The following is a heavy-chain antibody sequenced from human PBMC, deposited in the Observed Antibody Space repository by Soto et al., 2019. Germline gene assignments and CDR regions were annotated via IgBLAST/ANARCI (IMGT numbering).Heavy chain of an antibody. D-gene: IGHD1-26*01. J-gene: IGHJ6*04. V-gene: IGHV4-30-2*01. CDR1: GGSISSGGYS. CDR3: AREGVGALRVTGMDG. CDR2: IYHSGST. Sequence: SETLSLTCVVSGGSISSGGYSWSWIRQPPGKGLEWIGYIYHSGSTYYTPSLKGRVTISVDRYKNQFSLRLSSVTAADTAVYCCAREGVGALRVTGMDGWGKGTTVAVS.